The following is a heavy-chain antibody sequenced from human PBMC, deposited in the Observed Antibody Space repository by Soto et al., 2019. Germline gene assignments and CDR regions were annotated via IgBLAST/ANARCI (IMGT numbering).Heavy chain of an antibody. V-gene: IGHV3-48*01. CDR2: ISSGSSSI. Sequence: EVQLVESGGGLVQPGGSLRLSCAASGFTFSSYSMNWVRQAPGKGLEWAAYISSGSSSIYYADSVKGRFTISRDNAKNSLHLQMNSLRAEDTAVYYCARDLRTVTAPYSYCMDVWGKGTTVTVSS. CDR1: GFTFSSYS. D-gene: IGHD4-17*01. CDR3: ARDLRTVTAPYSYCMDV. J-gene: IGHJ6*03.